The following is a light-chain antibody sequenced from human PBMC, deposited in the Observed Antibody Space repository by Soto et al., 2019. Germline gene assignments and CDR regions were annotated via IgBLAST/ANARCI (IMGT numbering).Light chain of an antibody. J-gene: IGKJ3*01. V-gene: IGKV1-33*01. Sequence: DIQMTQSPSSLSASIGDRVTITCQASQDIRKYLSWYQQKPGRAPKLLIYGASNLETRVPSRFSGSGYGTDFTFTISSLQPEDIATYYCQHYDNLPPFTFGPGTNVAIK. CDR2: GAS. CDR1: QDIRKY. CDR3: QHYDNLPPFT.